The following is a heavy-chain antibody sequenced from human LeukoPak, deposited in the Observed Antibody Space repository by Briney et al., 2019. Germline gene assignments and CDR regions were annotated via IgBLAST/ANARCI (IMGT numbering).Heavy chain of an antibody. J-gene: IGHJ4*02. D-gene: IGHD3-9*01. CDR2: IWYDGSNK. V-gene: IGHV3-33*01. CDR1: GFTFSSYG. Sequence: QPGRSLRLSCAASGFTFSSYGMHWVRQAPGKGLEWVAVIWYDGSNKYYADSVKGRFTISRDNSKNTLYLQMNSLRAEGTAVYYDILTGYYPGYWGQGTLVTVSS. CDR3: ILTGYYPGY.